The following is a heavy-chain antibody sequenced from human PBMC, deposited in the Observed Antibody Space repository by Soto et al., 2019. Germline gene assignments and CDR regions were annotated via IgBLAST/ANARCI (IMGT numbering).Heavy chain of an antibody. J-gene: IGHJ5*02. CDR1: VGSISSYY. CDR2: IYSSGST. Sequence: SETLSLTCTVSVGSISSYYWTWIRQPAGKGLEWIGRIYSSGSTKYNPSLQSRVTMSLDTSNNQFSLRLTSVTAADTAVYYCARGQRFSDWFDPWGQGTLVTAPQ. V-gene: IGHV4-4*07. CDR3: ARGQRFSDWFDP. D-gene: IGHD3-3*01.